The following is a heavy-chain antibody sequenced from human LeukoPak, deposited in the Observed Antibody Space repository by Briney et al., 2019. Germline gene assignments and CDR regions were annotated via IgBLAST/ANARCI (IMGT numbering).Heavy chain of an antibody. J-gene: IGHJ5*02. CDR2: IIPIFGTA. CDR1: GGTFSSYA. D-gene: IGHD3-22*01. Sequence: ASVKVSCKASGGTFSSYAISWVRQAPGQGLEWMGGIIPIFGTANYAQKFQGRVTITADESTSTAYMELSSLRSEDTAVYYCASSNNYDSSGYVGNWFDPWGQGTLVTVSS. CDR3: ASSNNYDSSGYVGNWFDP. V-gene: IGHV1-69*13.